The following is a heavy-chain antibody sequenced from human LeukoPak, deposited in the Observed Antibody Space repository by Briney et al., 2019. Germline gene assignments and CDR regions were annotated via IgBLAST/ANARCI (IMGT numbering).Heavy chain of an antibody. CDR1: GVSISSYY. V-gene: IGHV4-59*08. CDR2: IYYSGST. CDR3: ARHSTTAGTEYAFDI. J-gene: IGHJ3*02. Sequence: SETLSLTCTVSGVSISSYYWSWIRQPPGKGLEWIGYIYYSGSTNYNPSLKSRVTISVDTSKNQFSLKLSSVTAADTAVYCCARHSTTAGTEYAFDIWGQGTMVTVSS. D-gene: IGHD2-2*01.